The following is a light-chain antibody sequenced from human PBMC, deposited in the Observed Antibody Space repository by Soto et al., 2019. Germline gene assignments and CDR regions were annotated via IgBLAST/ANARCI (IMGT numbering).Light chain of an antibody. V-gene: IGKV3-15*01. J-gene: IGKJ1*01. Sequence: EVVMTQSPATLSVSPGERATLSCRASQSVSSYLAWYQQKPGQAPRLLIYDASTRATGIPARFSGSGSGTEFTLTISSLQSEDFAVYYCQQYDYWPPWAFGQGTKVDIK. CDR3: QQYDYWPPWA. CDR2: DAS. CDR1: QSVSSY.